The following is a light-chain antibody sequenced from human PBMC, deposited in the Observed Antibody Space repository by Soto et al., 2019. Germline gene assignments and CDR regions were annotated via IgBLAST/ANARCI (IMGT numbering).Light chain of an antibody. V-gene: IGLV2-14*01. CDR3: SSYTSASTPLV. J-gene: IGLJ2*01. CDR2: DVS. CDR1: GSDVGGYNY. Sequence: QSALTQPASVSGSPGQSITISCTGTGSDVGGYNYVSWYQQHPGKAPKVMIYDVSNRPSGVSNRFSGSKSGNTASLTISGLQAEDEADYYCSSYTSASTPLVFGGGTQVTVL.